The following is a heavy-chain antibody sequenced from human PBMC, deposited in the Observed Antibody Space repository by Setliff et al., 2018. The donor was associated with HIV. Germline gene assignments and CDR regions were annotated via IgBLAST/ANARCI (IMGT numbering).Heavy chain of an antibody. CDR1: GYTFTAYY. D-gene: IGHD3-9*01. CDR3: TRDGYFDWLLFDY. J-gene: IGHJ4*02. Sequence: ASVKVSCKASGYTFTAYYMHWVRQAPGQGLEWMGWINPNSGGTNYAQKFQGRVTMTRDTSINTAYMDLRSLKSDDTAVYYCTRDGYFDWLLFDYWGQGTLVTVSS. CDR2: INPNSGGT. V-gene: IGHV1-2*02.